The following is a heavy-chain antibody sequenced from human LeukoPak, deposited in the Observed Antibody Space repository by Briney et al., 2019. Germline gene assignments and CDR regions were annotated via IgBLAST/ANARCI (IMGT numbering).Heavy chain of an antibody. CDR2: ISGSGGST. CDR3: AKFPNFGSGYFDY. CDR1: GFTFSSYA. D-gene: IGHD3-3*01. Sequence: GGSLRLSCAASGFTFSSYAMSWVRQAPGKGLEWVSDISGSGGSTYYADSVKGRFTISRDNSKNTLYLQMNSLRAEDTAVYYCAKFPNFGSGYFDYWGQGTLVTVSS. J-gene: IGHJ4*02. V-gene: IGHV3-23*01.